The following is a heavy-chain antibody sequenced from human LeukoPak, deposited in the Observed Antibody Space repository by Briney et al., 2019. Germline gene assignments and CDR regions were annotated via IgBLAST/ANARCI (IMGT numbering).Heavy chain of an antibody. CDR1: GFTVSSNY. J-gene: IGHJ4*02. V-gene: IGHV3-53*01. CDR2: IYSGGST. CDR3: ARGPRRLVFDF. Sequence: AGGSLRLSCAASGFTVSSNYMTWVRQAPGKGLEWVSVIYSGGSTYYADSVKGRFTISRDTSKNTLYLQMNSLRAEDTAVYYCARGPRRLVFDFWGQGTLVTVSS. D-gene: IGHD6-19*01.